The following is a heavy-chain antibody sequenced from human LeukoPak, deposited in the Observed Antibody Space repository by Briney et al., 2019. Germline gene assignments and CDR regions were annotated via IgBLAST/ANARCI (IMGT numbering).Heavy chain of an antibody. CDR2: IYPGDSDT. CDR1: GYSFTSYW. CDR3: ARQKSSGSYSPNRAFDI. J-gene: IGHJ3*02. D-gene: IGHD1-26*01. V-gene: IGHV5-51*01. Sequence: PGESLKISCKGSGYSFTSYWIGWVRQMPGKGLEWMGIIYPGDSDTRYSPSFQGQVTISADKSISTAYLQWSSLKASDTAMHYCARQKSSGSYSPNRAFDIWGQGTMVTVSS.